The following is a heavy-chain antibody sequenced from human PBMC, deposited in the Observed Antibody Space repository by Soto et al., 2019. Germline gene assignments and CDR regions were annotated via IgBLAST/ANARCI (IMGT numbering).Heavy chain of an antibody. D-gene: IGHD3-3*01. CDR2: INPNSGGT. CDR3: FVFGVRRYGMDV. J-gene: IGHJ6*02. Sequence: ASVKVSCKASGYTFTGYYMHWVRQAPGQGLEWMGWINPNSGGTNYAQKFQGRVTMTRDTSIRTAYMELSRLRSDDTAVYYCFVFGVRRYGMDVWGQGTTVTVSS. V-gene: IGHV1-2*02. CDR1: GYTFTGYY.